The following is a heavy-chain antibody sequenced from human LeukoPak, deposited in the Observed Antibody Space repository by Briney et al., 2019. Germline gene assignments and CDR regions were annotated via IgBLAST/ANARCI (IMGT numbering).Heavy chain of an antibody. D-gene: IGHD2-2*03. CDR2: IYYSGST. Sequence: PSETLSLTCTVSGGSISSSSYYWGWIRQPPGKGLEWIGSIYYSGSTYYNPPLKSRVTISVDTSKNQFSLKLSSVTAADTAVYYCARMDIVGEFDYWGQGTLVTVSS. CDR1: GGSISSSSYY. V-gene: IGHV4-39*01. J-gene: IGHJ4*02. CDR3: ARMDIVGEFDY.